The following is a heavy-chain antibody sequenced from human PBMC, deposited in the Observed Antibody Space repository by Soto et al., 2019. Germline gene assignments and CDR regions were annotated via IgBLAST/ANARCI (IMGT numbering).Heavy chain of an antibody. J-gene: IGHJ4*02. CDR2: LSYDGSNE. Sequence: QVQVVESGGGMVQPGTSLRLSCAASGFSFNSHDMHWVRQAPGKGLEWVAGLSYDGSNEYNADSVKGRFTITRDNSRDTLYLQMNSLRPEDTAVYYCAREMEGFDYWGQGTLVTVSS. V-gene: IGHV3-30*04. CDR3: AREMEGFDY. CDR1: GFSFNSHD. D-gene: IGHD1-1*01.